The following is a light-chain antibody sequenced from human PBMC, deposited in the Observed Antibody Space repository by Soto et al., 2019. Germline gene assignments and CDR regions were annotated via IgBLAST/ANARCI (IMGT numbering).Light chain of an antibody. CDR1: QSISSW. V-gene: IGKV1-5*01. CDR2: DAS. J-gene: IGKJ2*01. Sequence: DIQMTQSPSTLSASVGDRVTITCRASQSISSWLAWYQKKPGKAPKLLIYDASSLESGDPSRFSGSGSGTEITLTISSLQPDDFAAYDCEQYNSYPYTFSQGTKLEIK. CDR3: EQYNSYPYT.